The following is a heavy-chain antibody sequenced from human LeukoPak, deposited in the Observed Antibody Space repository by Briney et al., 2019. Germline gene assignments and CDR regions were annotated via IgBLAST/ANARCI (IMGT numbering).Heavy chain of an antibody. CDR2: IYPADSDI. CDR3: ARQEYCSGGSCYTWFDP. J-gene: IGHJ5*02. Sequence: GESLKISCKGSGYSINNYWIGWVRQRPGKGVEWIGIIYPADSDIRYSPSFQGQVTISADKSISTAYLQWSSLKASDTAMYYCARQEYCSGGSCYTWFDPWGQGTLVTVSS. CDR1: GYSINNYW. D-gene: IGHD2-15*01. V-gene: IGHV5-51*01.